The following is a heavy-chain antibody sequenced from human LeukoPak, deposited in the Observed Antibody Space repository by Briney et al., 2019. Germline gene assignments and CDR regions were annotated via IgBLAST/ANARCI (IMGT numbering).Heavy chain of an antibody. CDR2: INPNSGGT. Sequence: GASVKVSCKASGYTFTGYYMHWLRQAPRQRLEWMGRINPNSGGTNYAQKFQGRVTMTRDTSISTAYMELSRLRSDDTAVYYCASTDRYSSSSAIFDYWGQGTLVTASS. D-gene: IGHD6-6*01. CDR1: GYTFTGYY. J-gene: IGHJ4*02. CDR3: ASTDRYSSSSAIFDY. V-gene: IGHV1-2*06.